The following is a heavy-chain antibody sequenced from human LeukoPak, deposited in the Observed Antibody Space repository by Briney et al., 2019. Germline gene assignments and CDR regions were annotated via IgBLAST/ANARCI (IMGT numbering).Heavy chain of an antibody. CDR2: IIPIFGTA. J-gene: IGHJ6*03. V-gene: IGHV1-69*13. D-gene: IGHD2-2*01. CDR1: GGTFSSYA. CDR3: DRAILPREDIVVVTGYYYYMDV. Sequence: SVKVSCKASGGTFSSYAISWVRQAPGQGLEWMGGIIPIFGTANYAQKFQGRVTITADESTSRAYMELRSLRSEHAAVYYCDRAILPREDIVVVTGYYYYMDVWGKGTTVSVSS.